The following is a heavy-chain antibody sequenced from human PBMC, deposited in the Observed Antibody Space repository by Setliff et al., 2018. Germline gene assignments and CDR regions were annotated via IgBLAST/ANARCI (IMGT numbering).Heavy chain of an antibody. CDR1: GFTFSSYG. J-gene: IGHJ4*02. CDR2: IKSKAYGGTA. CDR3: STGSDGW. V-gene: IGHV3-15*01. D-gene: IGHD2-15*01. Sequence: PGGSLRLSCAASGFTFSSYGMHWVRQAPGKGLEWVGHIKSKAYGGTADYATAVKGRFSISRDDSKDTVFLQMNSLKTEDTGTYYCSTGSDGWWGQGTLVTVSS.